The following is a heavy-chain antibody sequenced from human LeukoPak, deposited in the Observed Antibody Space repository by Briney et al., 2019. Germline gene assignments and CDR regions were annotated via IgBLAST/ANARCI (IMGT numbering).Heavy chain of an antibody. V-gene: IGHV4-59*01. CDR2: IYYSGST. CDR1: GGSISSYY. Sequence: SETLSLTCTVSGGSISSYYWSWIRQPPGKGLEWIGYIYYSGSTNYNPSLKSRVTISVDTSKNQFSLKLSSVTAADTAVYYCARELGITIFGVGWFDPWGQGTLVTVSS. D-gene: IGHD3-3*01. J-gene: IGHJ5*02. CDR3: ARELGITIFGVGWFDP.